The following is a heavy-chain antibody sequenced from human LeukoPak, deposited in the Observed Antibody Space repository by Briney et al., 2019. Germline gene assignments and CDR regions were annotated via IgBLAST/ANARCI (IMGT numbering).Heavy chain of an antibody. J-gene: IGHJ4*02. CDR3: AKDKVVRGVKGYFDY. D-gene: IGHD3-10*01. Sequence: GGSLRLSCAASGFTFSSYGMHWVRQAPAKGLEWVAVISYDGSNKYYADSVKGRFTISRDNSKNTLYLQMNSLRAEDTAVYYCAKDKVVRGVKGYFDYWGQGTLVTVSS. V-gene: IGHV3-30*18. CDR2: ISYDGSNK. CDR1: GFTFSSYG.